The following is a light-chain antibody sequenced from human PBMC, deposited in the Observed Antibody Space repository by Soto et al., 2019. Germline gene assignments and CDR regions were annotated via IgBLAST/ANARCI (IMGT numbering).Light chain of an antibody. CDR2: GND. V-gene: IGLV1-40*01. CDR1: SSNIGAGYD. Sequence: QSALTQSPSVSGAPGQRITISCTGRSSNIGAGYDVHWYQHLPGTAPKLLIYGNDNRPSGVPDRFSGSKSGTSASLAITGVQAEDEAVYYCQSYDSSLSGTVFGGGTKLTVL. J-gene: IGLJ2*01. CDR3: QSYDSSLSGTV.